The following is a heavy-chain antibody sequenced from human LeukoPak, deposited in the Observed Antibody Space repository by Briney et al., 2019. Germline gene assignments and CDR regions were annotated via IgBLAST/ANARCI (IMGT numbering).Heavy chain of an antibody. CDR3: AILTGAAGYYGMDV. V-gene: IGHV4-34*01. CDR2: INHSGST. J-gene: IGHJ6*02. CDR1: GGSFSGYY. D-gene: IGHD7-27*01. Sequence: SETLSLTCAVYGGSFSGYYWSWIRQPPGKGLEWIGEINHSGSTNYNPSLKSRVTISVDTSKNQFPLKLSSVTAADTAVYYCAILTGAAGYYGMDVWGQGTTVTVSS.